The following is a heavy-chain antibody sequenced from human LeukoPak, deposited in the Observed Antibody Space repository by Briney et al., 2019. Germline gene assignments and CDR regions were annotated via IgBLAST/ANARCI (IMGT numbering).Heavy chain of an antibody. CDR3: AIRKSGNAIDY. J-gene: IGHJ4*02. CDR1: GFTFSSYA. Sequence: GGSLRLSCAASGFTFSSYAMSWVRQAPGKGLEWVSSISGSGDTTYYADSVKGRFSISRDKSKNTLYLQMNSLRAEDTAVYYCAIRKSGNAIDYWGQGTLVTVSS. V-gene: IGHV3-23*01. D-gene: IGHD5-12*01. CDR2: ISGSGDTT.